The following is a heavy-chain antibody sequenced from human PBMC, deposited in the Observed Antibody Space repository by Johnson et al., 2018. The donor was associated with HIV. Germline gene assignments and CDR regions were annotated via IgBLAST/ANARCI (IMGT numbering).Heavy chain of an antibody. CDR1: RFTFSTYG. V-gene: IGHV3-30*02. CDR2: IRYDGSNQ. Sequence: VQLVESGGGVVQPGGSLRLSCAASRFTFSTYGMHWVRQAPGKGLEWVAFIRYDGSNQYYADSVKGRFTISRDNSKNTLYLQMNSLRAEDTAVYYCAKDKDAFDIWGQGTMVTVSS. CDR3: AKDKDAFDI. J-gene: IGHJ3*02.